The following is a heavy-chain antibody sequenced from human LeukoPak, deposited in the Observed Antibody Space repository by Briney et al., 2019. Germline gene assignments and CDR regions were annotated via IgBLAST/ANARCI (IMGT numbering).Heavy chain of an antibody. CDR1: GFTFSTYG. CDR2: ISSSSSSV. D-gene: IGHD2-2*01. V-gene: IGHV3-48*02. Sequence: GGSLRLSCAASGFTFSTYGMHWVRQAPGKGLEWVSYISSSSSSVLYADSVRGRFTISRDNAKNSLYLQMNSLRDEDTAVYYCAREARTGTAAPEYWGQGTLVTVSS. J-gene: IGHJ4*02. CDR3: AREARTGTAAPEY.